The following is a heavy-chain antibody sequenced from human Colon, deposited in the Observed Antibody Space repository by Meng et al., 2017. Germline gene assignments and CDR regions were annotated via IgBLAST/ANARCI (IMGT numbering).Heavy chain of an antibody. CDR3: ARVGPGELPNFFDP. V-gene: IGHV4-4*02. J-gene: IGHJ5*02. CDR2: IDHTGNT. Sequence: QVRMQEVGPGVVKPSGTRSLTCAVSGGSISSGDWWSWVRQPPGKGLECIAEIDHTGNTNYNPSLKSRVTISVDKSKNQFSLKLSFMTAADTAVYYCARVGPGELPNFFDPWGQGTLVTVSS. CDR1: GGSISSGDW. D-gene: IGHD1-7*01.